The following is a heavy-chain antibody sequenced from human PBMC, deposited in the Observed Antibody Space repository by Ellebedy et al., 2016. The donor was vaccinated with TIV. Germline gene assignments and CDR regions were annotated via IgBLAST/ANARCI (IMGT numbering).Heavy chain of an antibody. Sequence: GESLKISCAASGFTFTNHWMSWVRQAPGKGLEWVANIKQDVSEKYYVDSVKGRFTISRDNAKNSLYLQMNSLRDEDTAVYYCARGGGERLRYAFDIWGHGTLVTVSS. J-gene: IGHJ3*02. CDR1: GFTFTNHW. CDR3: ARGGGERLRYAFDI. V-gene: IGHV3-7*01. CDR2: IKQDVSEK. D-gene: IGHD1-26*01.